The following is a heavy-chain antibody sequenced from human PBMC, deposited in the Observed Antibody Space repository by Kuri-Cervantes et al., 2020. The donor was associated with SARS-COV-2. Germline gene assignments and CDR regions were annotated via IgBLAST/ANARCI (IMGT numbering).Heavy chain of an antibody. J-gene: IGHJ4*02. D-gene: IGHD3-22*01. V-gene: IGHV4-34*01. Sequence: ESLKISCAAYGGSFSGYYWSWIRQPPGKGLEWIGEINHSGSTNYNPSLKSRVTISVDTSKNQFSLKLSSVTAADTAVYYCARDGYDSSGYYYGLGFDYWGQGTLVTVFS. CDR3: ARDGYDSSGYYYGLGFDY. CDR1: GGSFSGYY. CDR2: INHSGST.